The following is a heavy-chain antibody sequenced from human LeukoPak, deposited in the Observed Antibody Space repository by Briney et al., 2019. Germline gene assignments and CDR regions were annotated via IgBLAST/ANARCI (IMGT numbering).Heavy chain of an antibody. CDR1: GGSISSYY. Sequence: SETLFLTCTVSGGSISSYYWSWIPQPAGKGLEWIGRIYTSGSTNYNPSLNSRVTMSVDTSKNQFSLKRSSVTAAGTAVYYCAGDGYYYDSSGYYFWDWFDPERQGTLVTVSS. CDR3: AGDGYYYDSSGYYFWDWFDP. CDR2: IYTSGST. V-gene: IGHV4-4*07. J-gene: IGHJ5*02. D-gene: IGHD3-22*01.